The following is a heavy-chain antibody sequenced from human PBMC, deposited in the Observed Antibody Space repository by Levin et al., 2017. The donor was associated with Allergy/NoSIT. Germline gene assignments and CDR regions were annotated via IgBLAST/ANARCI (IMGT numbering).Heavy chain of an antibody. CDR2: IYHSGST. Sequence: SQTLSLTCAVSGGSISSGGYSWSWIRQPPGKGLEWIGYIYHSGSTYYNPSLKSRVTISVDRSKNQFSLKLSSVTAADTAVYYCARENPNVHDAFDIWGQGTMVTVSS. V-gene: IGHV4-30-2*01. CDR1: GGSISSGGYS. CDR3: ARENPNVHDAFDI. J-gene: IGHJ3*02. D-gene: IGHD1-1*01.